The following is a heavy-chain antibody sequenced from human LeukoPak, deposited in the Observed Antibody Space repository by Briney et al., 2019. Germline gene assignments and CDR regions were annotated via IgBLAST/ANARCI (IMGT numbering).Heavy chain of an antibody. CDR2: INQDESSQ. D-gene: IGHD3-3*01. CDR3: ARAYEGFDY. Sequence: GGSLRLSCAASGFSFTTYWMGWVRQAPGKGLEWVANINQDESSQYYVDAVRGRFTISRDNAKNSLYLQMNSLRAEDTAVYYCARAYEGFDYWGQGTLVTVFS. CDR1: GFSFTTYW. V-gene: IGHV3-7*01. J-gene: IGHJ4*02.